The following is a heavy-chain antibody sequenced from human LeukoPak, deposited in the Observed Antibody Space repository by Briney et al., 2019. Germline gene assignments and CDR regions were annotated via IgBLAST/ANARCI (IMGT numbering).Heavy chain of an antibody. CDR1: GGSISTANYY. J-gene: IGHJ3*02. Sequence: KSSETLSLTCTVSGGSISTANYYWGWIRQPPGKGLEWIGNIFYSGSTSYYSPSLKSRVTISLDTSRNHFSLKLNSVTAADTAVYYCAKSNGYGLVDIWGQGTMVTVSS. D-gene: IGHD3-10*01. CDR3: AKSNGYGLVDI. CDR2: IFYSGSTS. V-gene: IGHV4-39*07.